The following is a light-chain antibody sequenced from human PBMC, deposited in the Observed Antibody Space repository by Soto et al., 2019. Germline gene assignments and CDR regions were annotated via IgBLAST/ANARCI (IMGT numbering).Light chain of an antibody. V-gene: IGKV1-39*01. CDR3: QQSYRTPLIT. J-gene: IGKJ5*01. Sequence: DIQMTQSPSSLSASVGDRVTITCRASQSISSDLNWYQQKPGKAPKLLIYAASSLQSGVPSRFSGSGSGTDFTLTISSLQPEDFATYYCQQSYRTPLITFGQGTRLEIK. CDR1: QSISSD. CDR2: AAS.